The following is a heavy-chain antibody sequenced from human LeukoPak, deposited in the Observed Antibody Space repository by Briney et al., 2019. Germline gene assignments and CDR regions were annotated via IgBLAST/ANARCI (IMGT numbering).Heavy chain of an antibody. V-gene: IGHV4-39*07. J-gene: IGHJ3*02. CDR2: IYYSGST. CDR3: ARAHTPITMIVVALDAFDI. Sequence: SETLSLTCTVSGGSISSSSYYWGWIRQPPGKGLEWIGSIYYSGSTYYNPSLKSRVTISVDTSKNQFSLKLSSVTAADTAVYYCARAHTPITMIVVALDAFDIWGQGTMVTVSS. D-gene: IGHD3-22*01. CDR1: GGSISSSSYY.